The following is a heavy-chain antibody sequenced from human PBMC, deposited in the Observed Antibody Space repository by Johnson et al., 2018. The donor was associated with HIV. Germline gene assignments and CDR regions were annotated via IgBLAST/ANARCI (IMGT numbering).Heavy chain of an antibody. D-gene: IGHD3-16*01. CDR3: ARGALGDWVDAFDI. CDR1: GFTFSNAW. Sequence: QVQLVESGGGLVKPWGSLRLSCSASGFTFSNAWMTWVRQAPGKGLEWVAVISYDGSNEYYADSVKGRFTISRDNSKNTLYLQMNSLRAEDTAVFYCARGALGDWVDAFDIWGQGTMVTVSS. CDR2: ISYDGSNE. V-gene: IGHV3-30*03. J-gene: IGHJ3*02.